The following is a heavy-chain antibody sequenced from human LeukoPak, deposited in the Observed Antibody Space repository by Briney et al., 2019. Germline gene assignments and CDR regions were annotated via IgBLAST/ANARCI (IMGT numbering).Heavy chain of an antibody. D-gene: IGHD1-26*01. J-gene: IGHJ4*02. Sequence: ASVKVSCKASGYTFTGYYMHWVRQAPGQGLEWMGWINPNSVGTNYAQKFQGRVSMTRDTSISTAYMELSRLRSDDTAVYYCARAEWELVFDYWGQGTLVTVSS. CDR3: ARAEWELVFDY. CDR1: GYTFTGYY. CDR2: INPNSVGT. V-gene: IGHV1-2*02.